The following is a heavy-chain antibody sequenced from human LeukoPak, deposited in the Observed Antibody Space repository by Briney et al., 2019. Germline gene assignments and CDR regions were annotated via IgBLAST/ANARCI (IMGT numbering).Heavy chain of an antibody. J-gene: IGHJ2*01. D-gene: IGHD2-2*01. CDR1: GGSISSGDYY. CDR2: IYNSGST. CDR3: VGQLRRTSDIDSWYFDL. V-gene: IGHV4-30-4*01. Sequence: SETLSLTCTVSGGSISSGDYYWSWIRQPPGRGPEWIGCIYNSGSTYYNPSLKSRVTISVDTSKNQFSLKLTSVTAADTAVYYCVGQLRRTSDIDSWYFDLWGRGTLVTVSS.